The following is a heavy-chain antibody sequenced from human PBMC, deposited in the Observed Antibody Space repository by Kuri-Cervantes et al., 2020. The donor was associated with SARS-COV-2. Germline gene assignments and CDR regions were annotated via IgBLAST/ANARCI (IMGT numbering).Heavy chain of an antibody. D-gene: IGHD3-22*01. CDR1: GFTFSSYS. CDR2: ISSSSSYI. Sequence: GESLKISCASSGFTFSSYSMNWVRQAPGKGLEWVSSISSSSSYIYYADSVKGRFTISRDNAKNSPYLQMNSLRAEDTAVYYCATVSDYYDSSGYFLDFDYWGQGTLVTVSS. J-gene: IGHJ4*02. CDR3: ATVSDYYDSSGYFLDFDY. V-gene: IGHV3-21*01.